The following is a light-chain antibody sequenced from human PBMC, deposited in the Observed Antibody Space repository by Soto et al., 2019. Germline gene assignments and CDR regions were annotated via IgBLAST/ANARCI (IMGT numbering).Light chain of an antibody. Sequence: QSALTQPPSASGSPGQSVTISCTGTSSDVGGYNYVSWYQQHPGKAPKLMIYEVSNRPSGVPDRFSGSKSGNTASLTVSGLQAEDEADYYCSSSAGSNNLGVFGTGTKLTVL. CDR3: SSSAGSNNLGV. V-gene: IGLV2-8*01. CDR2: EVS. J-gene: IGLJ1*01. CDR1: SSDVGGYNY.